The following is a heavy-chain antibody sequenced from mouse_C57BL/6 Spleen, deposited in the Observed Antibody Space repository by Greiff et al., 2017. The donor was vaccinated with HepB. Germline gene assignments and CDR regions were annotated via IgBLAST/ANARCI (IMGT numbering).Heavy chain of an antibody. V-gene: IGHV1-66*01. J-gene: IGHJ3*01. CDR1: GYSFTSYY. CDR2: IYPGSGNT. D-gene: IGHD2-5*01. CDR3: ARAYYSNYLFAY. Sequence: QVQLKQSGPELVKPGASVKISCKASGYSFTSYYIHWVKQRPGQGLEWIGWIYPGSGNTKYNEKFKGKATLTADTSSSTAYMQLSSLTSEDSAVYYCARAYYSNYLFAYWGQGTLVTVSA.